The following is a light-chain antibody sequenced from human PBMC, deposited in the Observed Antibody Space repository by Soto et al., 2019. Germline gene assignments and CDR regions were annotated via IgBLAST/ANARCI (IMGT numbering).Light chain of an antibody. CDR2: DVS. V-gene: IGLV2-14*03. J-gene: IGLJ1*01. CDR1: SSDLGDYNY. Sequence: SVLPQPASVSGSPGQSITTSCTGASSDLGDYNYVSWYQQHPGKAPKLMIYDVSSRPSGVSDRFSGSKSGNTASLTISGLQAEDEADYYCTSYTTTGTYVFATGTKVTVL. CDR3: TSYTTTGTYV.